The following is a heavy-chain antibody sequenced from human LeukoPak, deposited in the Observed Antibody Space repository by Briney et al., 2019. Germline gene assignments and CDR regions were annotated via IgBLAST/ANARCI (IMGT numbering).Heavy chain of an antibody. D-gene: IGHD5-18*01. CDR3: ARLRKEYSYGPGDNWFDP. V-gene: IGHV5-51*01. Sequence: GESLQISCEGSGYSFTSYWIGWVRQMPGKGLEWMGIIYPGDSDTRYSPSFQGQVTISADKSISTAYLQWSSLKASDTAMYYCARLRKEYSYGPGDNWFDPWGQGTLVTVSS. CDR2: IYPGDSDT. J-gene: IGHJ5*02. CDR1: GYSFTSYW.